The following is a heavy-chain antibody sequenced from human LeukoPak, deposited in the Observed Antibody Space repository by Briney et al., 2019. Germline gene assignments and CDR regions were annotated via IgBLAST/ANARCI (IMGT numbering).Heavy chain of an antibody. CDR1: GYTFTGYY. D-gene: IGHD3-10*01. CDR3: ARDRSSLYGSATFDY. V-gene: IGHV1-2*02. Sequence: ASVKVSCKASGYTFTGYYMHWVRQAPGQGLEWMGWINPNSGDTNYAQKFQGRVTMTSDTSISTAYMELSRLRSDDTAVYYCARDRSSLYGSATFDYWGQGTLVTVSS. J-gene: IGHJ4*02. CDR2: INPNSGDT.